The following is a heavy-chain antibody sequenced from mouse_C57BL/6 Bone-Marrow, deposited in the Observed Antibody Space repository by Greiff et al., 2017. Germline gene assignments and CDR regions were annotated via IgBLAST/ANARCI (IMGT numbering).Heavy chain of an antibody. D-gene: IGHD4-1*01. CDR2: ISSGSSTI. J-gene: IGHJ2*01. Sequence: EVHLVESGGGLVKPGGSLKLSCAASGFTFSDYGMHWVRQAPEKGLEWVAYISSGSSTIYYADTVKGRFTISRDNAKNTLFLQMSSLRSDDTAMYYCARLWADYWGQGTTLTVSS. CDR1: GFTFSDYG. V-gene: IGHV5-17*01. CDR3: ARLWADY.